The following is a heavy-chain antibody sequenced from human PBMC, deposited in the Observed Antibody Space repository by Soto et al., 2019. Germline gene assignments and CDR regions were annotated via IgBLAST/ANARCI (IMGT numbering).Heavy chain of an antibody. CDR2: IYNSGST. CDR3: ASSRVVTTYFDY. CDR1: GGSISRAGYS. V-gene: IGHV4-30-2*06. J-gene: IGHJ4*02. D-gene: IGHD2-21*02. Sequence: QLQLQESGSRLVKPSQTLSLTCAVSGGSISRAGYSWSWIRQSPGKGLEWIGDIYNSGSTFYNPYLKSRLTISVERSKNQLALQLNSVTAEDTAVYYCASSRVVTTYFDYWGQGTLVTVSS.